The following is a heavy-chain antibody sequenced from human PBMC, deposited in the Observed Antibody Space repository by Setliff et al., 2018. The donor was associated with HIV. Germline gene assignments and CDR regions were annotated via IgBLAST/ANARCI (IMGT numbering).Heavy chain of an antibody. CDR3: ARGPNYYDRGSYYNFDY. CDR1: GYTVTACY. Sequence: GASVKVSCKASGYTVTACYLHWVRQAPGQGLEWMGWINPNSGGTDYAQKFRGRVTMTRDTSISTAYMGLSRLTSDDTAVYYCARGPNYYDRGSYYNFDYWGEGTLVTVS. CDR2: INPNSGGT. J-gene: IGHJ4*02. V-gene: IGHV1-2*02. D-gene: IGHD3-22*01.